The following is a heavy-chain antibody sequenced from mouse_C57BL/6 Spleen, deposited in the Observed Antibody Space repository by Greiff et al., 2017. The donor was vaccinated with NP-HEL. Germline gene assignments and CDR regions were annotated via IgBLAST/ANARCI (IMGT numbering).Heavy chain of an antibody. V-gene: IGHV5-4*01. CDR3: ARDDDYDGEFAY. J-gene: IGHJ3*01. D-gene: IGHD2-4*01. Sequence: EVMLVESGRGLVKPGGSLKLSCAASGFTFSSYAMSWVRQTPEKRLEWVATISDGGSYTYYPDNVKGRFTISRDNAKNNLYLQMSHLKSEDTAMYYCARDDDYDGEFAYWGQGTLVTVSA. CDR2: ISDGGSYT. CDR1: GFTFSSYA.